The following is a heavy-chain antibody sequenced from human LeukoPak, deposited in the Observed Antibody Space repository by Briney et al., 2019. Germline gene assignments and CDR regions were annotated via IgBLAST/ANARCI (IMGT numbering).Heavy chain of an antibody. V-gene: IGHV4-39*07. CDR2: IYYSGST. Sequence: SETLSLTCTVSGGSISSSSYYWGWIRQPPGKGLEWIGSIYYSGSTYYNPSLKSRVTISVDTSKNQFSLKLSSVTAADTAVYYCARNPPVAGTGDAFDIWGQGTLVTVSS. CDR1: GGSISSSSYY. D-gene: IGHD6-19*01. CDR3: ARNPPVAGTGDAFDI. J-gene: IGHJ3*02.